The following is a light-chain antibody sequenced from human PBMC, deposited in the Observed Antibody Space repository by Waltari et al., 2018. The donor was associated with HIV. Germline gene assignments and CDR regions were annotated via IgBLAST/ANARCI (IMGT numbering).Light chain of an antibody. CDR1: SNNVCNQG. CDR3: ATWDISLSPVV. Sequence: QAGLTQPPSVSKGMRQTATLTCTGNSNNVCNQGAAWLQQHQGHPPKLLSYRDNKRPSGITYGFTASRSGKTTSLTITGVQPEDEADYFCATWDISLSPVVFGGVTTLAVL. V-gene: IGLV10-54*04. CDR2: RDN. J-gene: IGLJ2*01.